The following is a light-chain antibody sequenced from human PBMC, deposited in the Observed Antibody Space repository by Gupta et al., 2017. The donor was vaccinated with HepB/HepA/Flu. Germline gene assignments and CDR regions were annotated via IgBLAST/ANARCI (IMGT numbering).Light chain of an antibody. J-gene: IGLJ2*01. CDR2: KVN. Sequence: QSALTQPASVSGSPGQSITISCTGTRSDSGTYNLVSWYQQHPGKAPKLILYKVNERPSGVSNRFSGSKAGNTASLTISGLQAEDEADYYCCSFAGSNSVVFGGGTKLTVL. CDR3: CSFAGSNSVV. V-gene: IGLV2-23*02. CDR1: RSDSGTYNL.